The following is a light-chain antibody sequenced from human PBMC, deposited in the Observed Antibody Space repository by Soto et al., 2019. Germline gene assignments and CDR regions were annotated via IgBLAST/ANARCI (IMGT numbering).Light chain of an antibody. J-gene: IGLJ1*01. Sequence: QSALTQPASVSGSPGQSITISCTGTSSDLGGYTYVSWYQQHPGKAPKLMIFDATSRPSGVSNRFSGSKSDNTASLTIAGLQAEDEADYYCSSYTSTSTYVFGTGTKLTVL. CDR3: SSYTSTSTYV. CDR2: DAT. CDR1: SSDLGGYTY. V-gene: IGLV2-14*03.